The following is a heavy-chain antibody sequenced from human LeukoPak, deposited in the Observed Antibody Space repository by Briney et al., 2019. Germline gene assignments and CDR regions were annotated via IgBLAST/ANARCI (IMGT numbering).Heavy chain of an antibody. J-gene: IGHJ3*02. CDR1: GGTFNNYA. Sequence: ASVKVSCKASGGTFNNYAISWVRQAPGQGLEWMGGIIPISDTANDAQKFKGRVTITADKSTSTVYMELSSLRSEDTAVYYCAREDDTGRYMGDDAFDIWGQGTVVTVSS. D-gene: IGHD1-26*01. CDR3: AREDDTGRYMGDDAFDI. CDR2: IIPISDTA. V-gene: IGHV1-69*06.